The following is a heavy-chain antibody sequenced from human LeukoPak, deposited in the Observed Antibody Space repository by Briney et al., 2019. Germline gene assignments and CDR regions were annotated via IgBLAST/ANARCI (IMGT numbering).Heavy chain of an antibody. CDR1: GYSFTTYW. J-gene: IGHJ4*02. Sequence: GESLKISCKGSGYSFTTYWIGWVRQMPGKGLEWMGIIYPGDSDTRYSPSFQGQVTISADKSISTAYLQWSSLKASDTAMYYCARHSFEAAAGMGDWGQGTLVTVSS. D-gene: IGHD6-13*01. CDR2: IYPGDSDT. V-gene: IGHV5-51*01. CDR3: ARHSFEAAAGMGD.